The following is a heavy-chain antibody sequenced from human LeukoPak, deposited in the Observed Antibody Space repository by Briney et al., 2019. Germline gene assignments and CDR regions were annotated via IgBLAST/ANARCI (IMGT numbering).Heavy chain of an antibody. Sequence: ASVKVSCKASGGTFSSYAISWVRRAPGQGLEWMGGIIPIFGTANYAQKFQGRVTITADKSTSTAYMELSSLRSEDTAVYYCARAMGSSGTIDYWGQGTLLTVSS. V-gene: IGHV1-69*06. CDR1: GGTFSSYA. CDR3: ARAMGSSGTIDY. CDR2: IIPIFGTA. D-gene: IGHD6-19*01. J-gene: IGHJ4*02.